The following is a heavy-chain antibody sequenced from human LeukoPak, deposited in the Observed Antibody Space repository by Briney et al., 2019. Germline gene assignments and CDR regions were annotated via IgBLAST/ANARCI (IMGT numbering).Heavy chain of an antibody. CDR1: GYTFTSYG. CDR2: ISAYNGNT. D-gene: IGHD3-22*01. CDR3: ARDRAGVVVKAPRAFDI. V-gene: IGHV1-18*01. J-gene: IGHJ3*02. Sequence: ASVKVSFKASGYTFTSYGISWVRQAPGQGLEWMGWISAYNGNTNYAQKLQGRVTMTTDTSTSTAYMELRSLRSDDTAVYYCARDRAGVVVKAPRAFDIWGQGTMVTVSS.